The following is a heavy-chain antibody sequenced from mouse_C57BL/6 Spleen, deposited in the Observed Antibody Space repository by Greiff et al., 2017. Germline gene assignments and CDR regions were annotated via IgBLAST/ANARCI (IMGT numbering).Heavy chain of an antibody. V-gene: IGHV1-82*01. CDR3: AILDDAMDY. CDR1: GYAFTSYW. J-gene: IGHJ4*01. Sequence: VQLQQSGPELVKPGASVKLSCKASGYAFTSYWMNWVKQRPGQGLEWIGRIYPGDGDTNYNEKFKGKATLTADKSSSTAYMQLSSLTSEDSAVYFCAILDDAMDYWGQGTAVTVS. CDR2: IYPGDGDT.